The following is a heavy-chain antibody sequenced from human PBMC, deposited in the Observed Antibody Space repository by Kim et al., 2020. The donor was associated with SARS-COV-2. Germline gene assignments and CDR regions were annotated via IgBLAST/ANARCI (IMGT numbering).Heavy chain of an antibody. J-gene: IGHJ4*02. CDR1: GGSISSGDYY. D-gene: IGHD1-7*01. Sequence: SETLSLTCTVSGGSISSGDYYWSWIRQPPGKGLEWIGYIYYSGSTYYNPSLKSRVTISVDTSKNQFSLKLSSVTAADTAVYYCARDQDSITGTTGYFDYWGQGTLVTVSS. CDR2: IYYSGST. V-gene: IGHV4-30-4*01. CDR3: ARDQDSITGTTGYFDY.